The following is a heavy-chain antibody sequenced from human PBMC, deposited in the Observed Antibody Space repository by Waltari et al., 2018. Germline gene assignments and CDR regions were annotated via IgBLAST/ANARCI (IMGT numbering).Heavy chain of an antibody. CDR2: IYSGGST. V-gene: IGHV3-53*01. CDR3: ARALDQYYDSSVGY. CDR1: GFTVSSNY. Sequence: EVQLVESGGGLIQPGGSLRLSCAASGFTVSSNYMSWVRQAPGKGLEWVSVIYSGGSTYYADSVKGRFTISRDNSKNTLYLQMNSLRAEDTAVYYCARALDQYYDSSVGYWGQGTLVTVSS. D-gene: IGHD3-22*01. J-gene: IGHJ4*02.